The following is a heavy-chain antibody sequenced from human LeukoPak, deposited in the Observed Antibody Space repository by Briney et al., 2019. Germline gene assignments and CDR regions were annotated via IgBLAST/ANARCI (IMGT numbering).Heavy chain of an antibody. J-gene: IGHJ4*02. CDR3: ARGTTMVTNYFDY. CDR1: GGTFSSYA. V-gene: IGHV1-69*01. D-gene: IGHD5-18*01. CDR2: IIPIFGTA. Sequence: SVKVSCKASGGTFSSYAISWVRQAPGQGLEWMGGIIPIFGTANYAQKFQGRVTITADESTSTAYMELSNLRSEDTAVYYCARGTTMVTNYFDYWGQGTLVTVSS.